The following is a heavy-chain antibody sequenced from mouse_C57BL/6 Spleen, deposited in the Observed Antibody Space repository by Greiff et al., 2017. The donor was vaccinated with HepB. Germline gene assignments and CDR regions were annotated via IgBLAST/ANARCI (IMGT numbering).Heavy chain of an antibody. J-gene: IGHJ3*01. CDR3: GRGFYYYGSSYGWFAY. CDR1: GYTFTDYN. V-gene: IGHV1-22*01. Sequence: VQLQQSGPELVKPGASVKMSCKASGYTFTDYNMHWVKQSHGKSLEWIGYINPNNGGTSYNQKFKGKATLTVNKSSSTAYMELRSLTSEDSAVYYCGRGFYYYGSSYGWFAYWGQGTLVTVSA. D-gene: IGHD1-1*01. CDR2: INPNNGGT.